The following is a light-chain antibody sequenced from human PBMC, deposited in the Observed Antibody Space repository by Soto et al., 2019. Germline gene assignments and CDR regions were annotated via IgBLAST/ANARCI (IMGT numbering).Light chain of an antibody. CDR1: QSISSY. CDR2: AAS. Sequence: DIQMTQSPSSLSASVGDRVTITCRASQSISSYLNWYQQKPGKAPKQQIYAASSLQSGVPSRFSGGGSRLDFTLTISSLQPEDFVTYYCHHCYSTPFMYTFGQGTKLDIK. CDR3: HHCYSTPFMYT. J-gene: IGKJ2*01. V-gene: IGKV1-39*01.